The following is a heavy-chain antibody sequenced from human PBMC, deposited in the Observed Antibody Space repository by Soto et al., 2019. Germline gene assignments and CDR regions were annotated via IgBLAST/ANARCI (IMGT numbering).Heavy chain of an antibody. CDR1: GFTFSNYG. CDR2: VSAYNRNT. V-gene: IGHV1-18*04. J-gene: IGHJ4*02. Sequence: QVQLVQSGAEVKKPGASVKVSCRASGFTFSNYGITWVRQAPGQGLEWMGWVSAYNRNTDMAQKFEDRVTLTTDTATQTAYLELRGLRSDDTAVYFCARERQDEPLLYWGQGTLVTVSS. CDR3: ARERQDEPLLY.